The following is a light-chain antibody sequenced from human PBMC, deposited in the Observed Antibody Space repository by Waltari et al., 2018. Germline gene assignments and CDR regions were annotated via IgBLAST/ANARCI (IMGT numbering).Light chain of an antibody. J-gene: IGKJ4*01. Sequence: EIVLTQSPGTLSLSPGERATLSCRASQGLSSSSLAWYQQTSGQAPRLLIYGASSRATGIPDRFSGSGSGTDFTLTISRLEPEDFAVYYCQHYSSSVTFGGGTKVEIK. CDR2: GAS. CDR3: QHYSSSVT. CDR1: QGLSSSS. V-gene: IGKV3-20*01.